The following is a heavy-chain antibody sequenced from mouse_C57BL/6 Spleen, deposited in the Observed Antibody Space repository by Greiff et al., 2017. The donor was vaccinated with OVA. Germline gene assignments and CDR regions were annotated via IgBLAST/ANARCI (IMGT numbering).Heavy chain of an antibody. Sequence: VQLQQSGAELARPGASVKLSCKASGYTFTSYGISWVKQRTGQGLEWIGEIYPRSGNTYYNEKFKGKATLTADKSSSTAYMELRSLTSADSAVYFCARSDYYSNCPWGQRTLVTVSA. V-gene: IGHV1-81*01. CDR2: IYPRSGNT. D-gene: IGHD2-5*01. J-gene: IGHJ3*01. CDR3: ARSDYYSNCP. CDR1: GYTFTSYG.